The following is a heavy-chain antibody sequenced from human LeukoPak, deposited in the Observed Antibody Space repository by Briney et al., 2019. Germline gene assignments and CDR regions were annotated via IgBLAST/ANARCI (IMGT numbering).Heavy chain of an antibody. D-gene: IGHD2-21*02. V-gene: IGHV3-11*01. Sequence: GGSLRLSCAASGFTFSDYYMSWIRQAPGKGLEWVSYISSSGSTIYYADSVKGRFTISRDNAKNSLYLQMNSLRAEDTAVYYCARHIVWVTANADAFDIWGQGTMVTVSS. CDR3: ARHIVWVTANADAFDI. CDR1: GFTFSDYY. CDR2: ISSSGSTI. J-gene: IGHJ3*02.